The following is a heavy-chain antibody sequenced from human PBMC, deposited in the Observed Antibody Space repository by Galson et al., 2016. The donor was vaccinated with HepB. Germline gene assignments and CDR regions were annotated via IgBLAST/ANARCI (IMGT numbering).Heavy chain of an antibody. CDR1: GGTLSIYV. CDR2: INPILGTA. Sequence: SVKVSCKASGGTLSIYVINWVRQGPGQGLEWMGGINPILGTANYAQKFQGRVTITADESRRTVYMELSSLRSEDMAMYYCARDIDSSGWFGGYDIWGQGTMVIVSS. D-gene: IGHD6-19*01. CDR3: ARDIDSSGWFGGYDI. J-gene: IGHJ3*02. V-gene: IGHV1-69*13.